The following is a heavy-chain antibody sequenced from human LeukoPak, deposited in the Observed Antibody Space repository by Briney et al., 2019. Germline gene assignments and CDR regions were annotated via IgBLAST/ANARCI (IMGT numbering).Heavy chain of an antibody. D-gene: IGHD1-26*01. CDR3: ARAPGGWDLYFDY. J-gene: IGHJ4*02. CDR2: ILGSSRST. V-gene: IGHV3-23*01. Sequence: PGGSLRLSCAASGFTFSTYATSWVRQAPGKGLEWVSSILGSSRSTYYADSVKGRFTISRDNSKSMLYLQMNSLRAEDTALYYCARAPGGWDLYFDYWGQGTLVTVSS. CDR1: GFTFSTYA.